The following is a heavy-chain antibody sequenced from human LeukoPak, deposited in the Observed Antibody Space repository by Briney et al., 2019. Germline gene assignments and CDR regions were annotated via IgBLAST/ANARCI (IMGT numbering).Heavy chain of an antibody. CDR2: ITSSGTI. CDR3: ASDVVGGTNF. V-gene: IGHV3-48*03. D-gene: IGHD1-26*01. Sequence: GGSLRLSCAASGLTFSGYEMHWVRQAPGKRLEWISYITSSGTIYYADSVKGRFTISRDNAKNSLYLQMNSLSAEDTAVYYCASDVVGGTNFWGQGTLVTVSS. J-gene: IGHJ4*02. CDR1: GLTFSGYE.